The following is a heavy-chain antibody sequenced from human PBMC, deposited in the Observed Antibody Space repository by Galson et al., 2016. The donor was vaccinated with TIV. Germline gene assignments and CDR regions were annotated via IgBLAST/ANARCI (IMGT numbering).Heavy chain of an antibody. CDR3: ARADSVDISSTEY. CDR2: IIPVLGMT. Sequence: SVKVSCKASGGTYISYTLSWVRQAPGQGLEWMGRIIPVLGMTNYAQKFQGRVTITADRFTGTAYLELSSLKPGDTAVYYCARADSVDISSTEYWGQGTTVTVPS. CDR1: GGTYISYT. D-gene: IGHD3-9*01. J-gene: IGHJ6*02. V-gene: IGHV1-69*02.